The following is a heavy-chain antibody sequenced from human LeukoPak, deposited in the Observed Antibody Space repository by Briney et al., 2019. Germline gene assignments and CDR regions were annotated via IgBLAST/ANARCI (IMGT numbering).Heavy chain of an antibody. CDR2: IYYSGST. CDR3: ARSVVPAAIWIVGATGFDY. J-gene: IGHJ4*02. Sequence: SETLSLTCTVSGGSISSSSYYWGWIRQPPGKGLEWIGSIYYSGSTYYNPSLKSRVTISVDTSKNQFSLKLSSVTAADTAVYYCARSVVPAAIWIVGATGFDYWGQGTLVTVSS. CDR1: GGSISSSSYY. D-gene: IGHD2-2*02. V-gene: IGHV4-39*01.